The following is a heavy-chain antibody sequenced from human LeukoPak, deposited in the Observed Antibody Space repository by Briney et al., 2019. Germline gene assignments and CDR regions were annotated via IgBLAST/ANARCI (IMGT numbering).Heavy chain of an antibody. D-gene: IGHD5-18*01. J-gene: IGHJ4*02. V-gene: IGHV1-46*01. CDR3: AREGYNYGFGDY. Sequence: ASVKVSCKASGYTFITYNLHWVRQAPGQGLEWMGIISPTGGSTSYAQKFQGRVTMTRDTSTSIVYMEVSSLRSEDTAVYYCAREGYNYGFGDYWGQGALVTVSS. CDR1: GYTFITYN. CDR2: ISPTGGST.